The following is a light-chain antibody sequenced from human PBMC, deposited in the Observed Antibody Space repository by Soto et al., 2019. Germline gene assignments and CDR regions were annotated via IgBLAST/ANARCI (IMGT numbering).Light chain of an antibody. CDR3: QQYGSSGT. V-gene: IGKV3-20*01. CDR1: QSVGSSY. Sequence: ETVLTQSPGPLSLSPGDRATLSCRASQSVGSSYLAWYQQSPGQSPRLLIYGASNRATGIPDRFSGSGSGTDFTLTISRLEPEDFAVYYCQQYGSSGTFGQGTKVDIK. CDR2: GAS. J-gene: IGKJ1*01.